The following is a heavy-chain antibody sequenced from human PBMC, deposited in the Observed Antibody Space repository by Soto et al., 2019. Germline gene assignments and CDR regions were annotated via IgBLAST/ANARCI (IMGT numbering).Heavy chain of an antibody. V-gene: IGHV3-23*01. CDR1: VFTFSSYA. CDR3: AKDLPEGGSLNAFDI. CDR2: ISGSGGNT. D-gene: IGHD2-15*01. J-gene: IGHJ3*02. Sequence: GGYLGLSCSASVFTFSSYAMNWVRQAPGKGLEWVSAISGSGGNTYYADSVKGRFTISRDNSKNTLYLQMNSLRAEDTAVYYCAKDLPEGGSLNAFDIWGQGTMVTVSS.